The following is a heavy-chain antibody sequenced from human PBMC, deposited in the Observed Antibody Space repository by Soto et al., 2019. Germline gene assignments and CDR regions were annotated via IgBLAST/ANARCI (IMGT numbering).Heavy chain of an antibody. CDR3: ARHIPDYVRN. V-gene: IGHV4-39*01. J-gene: IGHJ4*02. CDR2: IYYSGST. Sequence: PSETLSLTCTVSGGSISSSSYYWGWIRQPPGKGLEWIGSIYYSGSTYYNPSLKSRVTISVDTSKNQFSLKLSSVTAADTAVYYCARHIPDYVRNWGQGTLVTVSS. CDR1: GGSISSSSYY. D-gene: IGHD4-17*01.